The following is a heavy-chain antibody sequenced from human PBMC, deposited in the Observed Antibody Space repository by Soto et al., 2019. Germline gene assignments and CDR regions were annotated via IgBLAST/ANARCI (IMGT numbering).Heavy chain of an antibody. V-gene: IGHV3-74*01. CDR3: AKIAAGLYNWFDP. D-gene: IGHD6-13*01. Sequence: GGSLRLSCAASGLTLSKYWMHWVRQAPGKGLVWVSRINSDGRSTSYVDSVKGRFTISRDNAKNTLYLEMNSLRAEDTAVYYCAKIAAGLYNWFDPWGQGTLVTVSS. CDR2: INSDGRST. CDR1: GLTLSKYW. J-gene: IGHJ5*02.